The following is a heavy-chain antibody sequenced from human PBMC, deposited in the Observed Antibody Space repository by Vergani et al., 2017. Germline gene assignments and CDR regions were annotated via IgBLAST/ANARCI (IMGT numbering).Heavy chain of an antibody. V-gene: IGHV1-8*02. CDR1: GYTFTSDD. CDR3: ARDGAKLYYMDV. J-gene: IGHJ6*03. D-gene: IGHD1-7*01. CDR2: MNPISGNT. Sequence: QVQLVQSGAEVKKPGASVKVSCKASGYTFTSDDINWVRQATGQGLEWMGWMNPISGNTGYAQNLQGRLTMTRDTSTSTVYMELSSLRSEDTAVYYCARDGAKLYYMDVWGKGTTVTVSS.